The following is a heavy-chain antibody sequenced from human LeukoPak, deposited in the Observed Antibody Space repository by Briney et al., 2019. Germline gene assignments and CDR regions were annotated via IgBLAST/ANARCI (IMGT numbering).Heavy chain of an antibody. Sequence: SVKVSCKASGGTFSSYAISWVRQAPGQGLECMGGIIPIFGTANYAQKFQGRVTITTDESTSTAYMELSSLRSEDTAVYYCARSNLAYCGGDCYSYYFDYWGQGTLVTVSS. CDR3: ARSNLAYCGGDCYSYYFDY. V-gene: IGHV1-69*05. D-gene: IGHD2-21*02. CDR1: GGTFSSYA. J-gene: IGHJ4*02. CDR2: IIPIFGTA.